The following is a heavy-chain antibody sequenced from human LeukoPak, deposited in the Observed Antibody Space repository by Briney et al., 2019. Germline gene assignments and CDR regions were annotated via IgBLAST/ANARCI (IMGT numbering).Heavy chain of an antibody. V-gene: IGHV3-64*02. CDR3: ARVVSDGWFDP. D-gene: IGHD2-21*01. J-gene: IGHJ5*02. Sequence: GGSLRLSCAASGFTFSNYAMSWVRQAPGKGLEYVSAISSNGRSTYYADSVKGRFTISRDSSKNTLYLQMGSLRPEDMAVYYCARVVSDGWFDPWGQGTLVTVSS. CDR2: ISSNGRST. CDR1: GFTFSNYA.